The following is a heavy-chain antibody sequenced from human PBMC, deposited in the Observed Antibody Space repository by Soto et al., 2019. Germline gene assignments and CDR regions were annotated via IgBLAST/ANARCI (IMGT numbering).Heavy chain of an antibody. CDR2: IYSGGST. V-gene: IGHV3-53*01. J-gene: IGHJ6*02. CDR1: WFTVSSNY. CDR3: ASKTVAGTSAYYYYGMDV. D-gene: IGHD6-19*01. Sequence: GGSLRLSCAASWFTVSSNYMSWVRQAPGKGLEWVSVIYSGGSTYYADSVKGRFTISRDNSKNTLYLQMNSLRAEDTAVYYCASKTVAGTSAYYYYGMDVWGQGTTVTVSS.